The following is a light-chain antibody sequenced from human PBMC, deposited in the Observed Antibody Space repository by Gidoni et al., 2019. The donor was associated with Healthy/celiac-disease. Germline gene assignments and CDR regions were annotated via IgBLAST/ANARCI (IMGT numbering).Light chain of an antibody. CDR1: QSISSY. V-gene: IGKV1-39*01. J-gene: IGKJ4*01. CDR2: AAS. CDR3: QQSYSTPRA. Sequence: DIQMTQSPSSLSASVGDRVTITCRTSQSISSYLNWFQRKAGKAPKLLIYAASSLQSGVPSRFSGSGSGTDFTLTISSLQPEDFATYYCQQSYSTPRAFXGXTKVEIK.